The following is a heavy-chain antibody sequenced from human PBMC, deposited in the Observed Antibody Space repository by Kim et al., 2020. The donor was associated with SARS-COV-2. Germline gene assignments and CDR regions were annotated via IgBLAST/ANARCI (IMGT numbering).Heavy chain of an antibody. Sequence: SETLSLTCTVSGGSTVSPYYWTWIRQPPGKGLEWIGHFYYTGETRYNPSLGTRVAISVDTSKKQISLKLPSLTPGDTAVYYCARGAGSTTHNWLDPWGQGTLVNVSS. V-gene: IGHV4-59*01. CDR2: FYYTGET. CDR1: GGSTVSPYY. CDR3: ARGAGSTTHNWLDP. D-gene: IGHD6-19*01. J-gene: IGHJ5*02.